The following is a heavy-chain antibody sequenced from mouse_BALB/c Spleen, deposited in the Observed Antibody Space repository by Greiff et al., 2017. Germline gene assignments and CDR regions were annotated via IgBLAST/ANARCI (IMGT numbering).Heavy chain of an antibody. V-gene: IGHV14-3*02. D-gene: IGHD2-14*01. J-gene: IGHJ3*01. Sequence: EVQLQQSGAELVKPGALVKLSCTASGFNIKDTYMHWVKQRPEQGLEWIGRIDPANGNTKYDPKFQGKATITADTSSNTAYLQLSSLTSEDTAVYYCARSGYYRYGFAYWGQGTLVTVSA. CDR3: ARSGYYRYGFAY. CDR1: GFNIKDTY. CDR2: IDPANGNT.